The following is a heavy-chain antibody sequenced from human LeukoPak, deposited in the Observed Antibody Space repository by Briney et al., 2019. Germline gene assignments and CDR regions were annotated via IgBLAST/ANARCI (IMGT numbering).Heavy chain of an antibody. J-gene: IGHJ4*02. D-gene: IGHD3-9*01. CDR2: IYSGGST. V-gene: IGHV3-53*01. CDR1: GFTVSSNY. CDR3: AGAPDGLRYFDWLSPLGY. Sequence: GGCLRLSCAASGFTVSSNYMSWVRQAPGKGLKWVLVIYSGGSTYYADSVKGRFTISRDNSKNTLYLQMNSLRAEDTAVYYCAGAPDGLRYFDWLSPLGYWGQGTLVTVSS.